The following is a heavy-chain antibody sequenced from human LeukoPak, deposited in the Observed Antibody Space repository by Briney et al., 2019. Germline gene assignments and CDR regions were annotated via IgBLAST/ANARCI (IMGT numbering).Heavy chain of an antibody. CDR2: INHSGST. Sequence: SETLSLTCAVYGGSFSGYYWSWIRQPPGKGLEWIGEINHSGSTNYNPSLKSRVTKSVDTSKNQFSLKLSSVTAADTAVYYCASGPYGSGRSWGQGTLVTVSS. D-gene: IGHD3-10*01. CDR1: GGSFSGYY. V-gene: IGHV4-34*01. J-gene: IGHJ5*02. CDR3: ASGPYGSGRS.